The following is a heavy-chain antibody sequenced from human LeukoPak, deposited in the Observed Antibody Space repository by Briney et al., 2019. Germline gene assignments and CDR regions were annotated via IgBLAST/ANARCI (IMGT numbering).Heavy chain of an antibody. Sequence: SETLSLTCAVYGGSFSGYYWSWIRQPPGKGLEWIGEINHSGSTNYNPSLKSRVTISVDTSKDQFSLKLSSVTAADTAVYYCARVWLAFDYWGRGTLVTVSS. CDR2: INHSGST. J-gene: IGHJ4*02. V-gene: IGHV4-34*01. CDR3: ARVWLAFDY. D-gene: IGHD5-18*01. CDR1: GGSFSGYY.